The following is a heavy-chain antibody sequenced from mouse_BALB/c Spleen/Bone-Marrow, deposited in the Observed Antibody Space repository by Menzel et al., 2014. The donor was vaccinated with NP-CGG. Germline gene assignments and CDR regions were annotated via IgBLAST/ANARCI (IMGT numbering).Heavy chain of an antibody. Sequence: QVQLQRSGPELVKPGASVKMSCKASGYSFTSYYIHWVKQRPGQGLEWIGWIFPGSDNTKYNEKFKGKATLTADTSSSTAYMHLSSLTSEDSAVYFCARDWDEYYFDYWGQGTTLTVSS. V-gene: IGHV1-66*01. D-gene: IGHD4-1*01. J-gene: IGHJ2*01. CDR2: IFPGSDNT. CDR1: GYSFTSYY. CDR3: ARDWDEYYFDY.